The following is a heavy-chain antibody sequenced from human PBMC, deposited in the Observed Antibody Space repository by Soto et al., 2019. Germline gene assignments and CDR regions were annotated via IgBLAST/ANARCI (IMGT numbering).Heavy chain of an antibody. V-gene: IGHV3-15*01. D-gene: IGHD3-10*01. CDR3: TTPYGSGSYYEEYYYGMDV. CDR2: IKSKTDGGTT. Sequence: SWIRQPPGKGLEWVGRIKSKTDGGTTDYAAPVKGRFTISRDDSKNTLYLQMNSLKTEDKAVYYCTTPYGSGSYYEEYYYGMDVWGQGTTVTVSS. J-gene: IGHJ6*02.